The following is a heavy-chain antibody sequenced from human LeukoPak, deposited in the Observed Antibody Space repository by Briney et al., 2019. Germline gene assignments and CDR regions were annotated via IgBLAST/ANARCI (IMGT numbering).Heavy chain of an antibody. D-gene: IGHD2-2*01. CDR1: GYTFTSYD. CDR3: ARGLRLVIVVVSAATPGGY. J-gene: IGHJ4*02. V-gene: IGHV1-8*01. Sequence: ASVKVSCKASGYTFTSYDINWVRQATGQGLEWMGWMNPNSGNTGYAQKFQGRVTMTRNTSISTAYMDLSSLRSEDTAVYYCARGLRLVIVVVSAATPGGYWGQGTLVTVSS. CDR2: MNPNSGNT.